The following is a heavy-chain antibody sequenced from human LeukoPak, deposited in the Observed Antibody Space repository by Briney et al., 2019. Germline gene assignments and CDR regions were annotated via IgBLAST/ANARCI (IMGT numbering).Heavy chain of an antibody. D-gene: IGHD3-22*01. CDR3: ARGSSGYFY. J-gene: IGHJ4*02. V-gene: IGHV3-21*01. CDR1: GFTFSTYS. CDR2: ISSGSSFI. Sequence: GGSLRLSCAASGFTFSTYSMNWVRQAPGKGLEWVSSISSGSSFIYYADSVKGRFTISRGNAKNSLFLQMNSLRAEDTAVYYCARGSSGYFYWGQGTLVTVSS.